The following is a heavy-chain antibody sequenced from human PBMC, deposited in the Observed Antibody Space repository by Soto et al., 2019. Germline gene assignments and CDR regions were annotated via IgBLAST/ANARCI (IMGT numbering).Heavy chain of an antibody. V-gene: IGHV4-34*01. J-gene: IGHJ5*02. CDR2: INHSGST. D-gene: IGHD3-9*01. CDR3: ARGGLRYFDWLTPPLNCFDP. CDR1: GGSFSGYY. Sequence: PSETLSLTCAVYGGSFSGYYWSWIRQPPGKGLEWIGEINHSGSTNYNPSLKSRVTISVDTSKNQFSLKLSSVTAADTAVYYCARGGLRYFDWLTPPLNCFDPWGQGTRVTVSS.